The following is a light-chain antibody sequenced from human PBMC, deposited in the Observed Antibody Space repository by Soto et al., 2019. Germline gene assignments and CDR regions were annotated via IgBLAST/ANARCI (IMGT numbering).Light chain of an antibody. CDR1: QSVNSN. CDR3: QQRNNSSIT. CDR2: DAS. V-gene: IGKV1-5*01. Sequence: IQMTQAPSTLSASLGDRVTITCRASQSVNSNLAWYQQKPGQAPSLLIYDASNLARGIPARFSGTGSGTEFTLTINSLQPEDFATYYCQQRNNSSITFGQGTRLEIK. J-gene: IGKJ5*01.